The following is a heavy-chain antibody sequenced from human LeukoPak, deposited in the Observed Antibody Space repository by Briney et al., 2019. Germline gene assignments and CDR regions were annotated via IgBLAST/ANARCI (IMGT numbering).Heavy chain of an antibody. CDR3: ARDQGYYYDSSGYYYG. J-gene: IGHJ4*02. CDR2: MNPNSGNT. CDR1: GYTFTSYD. V-gene: IGHV1-8*01. D-gene: IGHD3-22*01. Sequence: ASVKVSCKASGYTFTSYDINWVRQATGQGLEWMGWMNPNSGNTGYAQKFQGRVTVTRNTSISTAYMELSSLRSEDTAVYYCARDQGYYYDSSGYYYGWGQGTLVTVSS.